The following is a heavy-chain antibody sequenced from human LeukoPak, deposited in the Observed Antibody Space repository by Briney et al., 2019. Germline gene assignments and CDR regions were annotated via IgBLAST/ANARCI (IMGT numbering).Heavy chain of an antibody. D-gene: IGHD2-8*01. CDR3: ARTPYCTNGICYQRNYFDY. V-gene: IGHV4-31*03. Sequence: SETLSLTCTVSGGSISSGGYYWSWIRQHPGKGLEWIGFIYYSGSTYYNPSLKSRVTISVDTSKNQFSLKLSSVIAADTAVYYCARTPYCTNGICYQRNYFDYWGQGNLVTVSS. CDR1: GGSISSGGYY. CDR2: IYYSGST. J-gene: IGHJ4*02.